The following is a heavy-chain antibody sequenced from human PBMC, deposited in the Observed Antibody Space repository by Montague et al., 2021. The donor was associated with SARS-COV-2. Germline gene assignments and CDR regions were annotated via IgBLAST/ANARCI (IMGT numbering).Heavy chain of an antibody. Sequence: TLSLTCTVSGGSISSGSYYWSWIRQPAGKGLEWIGRIYTSESTNYXXXLKSRVTISVDTSKNQFSLKLSSVTAADTAVYYCAREYSNAYYYYYYMDVWGKGTTVTVSS. CDR2: IYTSEST. D-gene: IGHD2-15*01. CDR3: AREYSNAYYYYYYMDV. J-gene: IGHJ6*03. CDR1: GGSISSGSYY. V-gene: IGHV4-61*02.